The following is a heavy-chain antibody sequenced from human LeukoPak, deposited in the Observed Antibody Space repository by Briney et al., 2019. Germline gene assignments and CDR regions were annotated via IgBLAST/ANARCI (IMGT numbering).Heavy chain of an antibody. D-gene: IGHD6-13*01. Sequence: GASVKVSCKASGYTFTSYGISWVRQAPGQGLEWMGWISAYNGNTNYAQKLQGRVTMTTDTSTSTAYMELRSLRSDDTALYYCAKDTQQQHAFDIWGQGTMVTVSS. V-gene: IGHV1-18*01. CDR1: GYTFTSYG. J-gene: IGHJ3*02. CDR2: ISAYNGNT. CDR3: AKDTQQQHAFDI.